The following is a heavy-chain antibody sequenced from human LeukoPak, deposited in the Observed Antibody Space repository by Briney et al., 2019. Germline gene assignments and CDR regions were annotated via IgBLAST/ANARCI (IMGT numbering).Heavy chain of an antibody. CDR1: GGTFISYA. V-gene: IGHV1-69*05. D-gene: IGHD3-22*01. CDR2: IIPIFGTA. J-gene: IGHJ4*02. CDR3: ARVNGNSGYYVDY. Sequence: SVKVSCKASGGTFISYAISWVRQAPGQGLEWMGRIIPIFGTANYAQKFQGRVTITTDESTSTAYMELSSLRSEDTAVYYCARVNGNSGYYVDYWGQGTLVTVSS.